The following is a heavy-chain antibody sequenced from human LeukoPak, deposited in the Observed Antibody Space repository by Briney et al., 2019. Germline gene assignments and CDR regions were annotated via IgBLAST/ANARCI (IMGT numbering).Heavy chain of an antibody. D-gene: IGHD2-15*01. V-gene: IGHV1-8*01. CDR2: MNPNSGNT. CDR1: GYTFTSYD. J-gene: IGHJ4*02. Sequence: ASVKVSCKASGYTFTSYDINWVRQATGQGLEWMGWMNPNSGNTGYAQKFQGRVTMTRNSSITTAYMELSSLRSEDTAVYYCARRHGRCSDGGCYYSDYWGQGTLVTVSS. CDR3: ARRHGRCSDGGCYYSDY.